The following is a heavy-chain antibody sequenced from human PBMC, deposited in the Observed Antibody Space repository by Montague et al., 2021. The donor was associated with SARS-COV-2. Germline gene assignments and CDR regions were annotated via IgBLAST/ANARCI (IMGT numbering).Heavy chain of an antibody. CDR1: GGSFSAHS. J-gene: IGHJ6*02. D-gene: IGHD2-8*01. V-gene: IGHV4-34*01. CDR3: ARARGGRAVLIITYYYYHGMDV. Sequence: SETLSLTCAVYGGSFSAHSWSWIRQSPGKGLEWIGEINHRGSTTYMSSLKSRLTISVDTSKNQFSLNLTPVTAADAAVYYCARARGGRAVLIITYYYYHGMDVWGQGTTVTVSS. CDR2: INHRGST.